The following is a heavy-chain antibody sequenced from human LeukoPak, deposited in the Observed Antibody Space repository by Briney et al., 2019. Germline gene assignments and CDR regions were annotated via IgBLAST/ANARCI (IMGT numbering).Heavy chain of an antibody. CDR3: AKDPLNYGGHYFDN. V-gene: IGHV3-23*01. D-gene: IGHD4-23*01. J-gene: IGHJ4*02. CDR1: GFSFSSYS. CDR2: ISGRSDGP. Sequence: GGSLRLSCAASGFSFSSYSMHWVRQAPGKGLEWVSSISGRSDGPYYADSVKGRFTTSRDNSKSTMYLQINNVRAEGAAVYYCAKDPLNYGGHYFDNWGQGTRVTVSS.